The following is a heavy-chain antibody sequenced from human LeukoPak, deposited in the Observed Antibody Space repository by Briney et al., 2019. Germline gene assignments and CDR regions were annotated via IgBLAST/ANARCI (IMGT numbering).Heavy chain of an antibody. Sequence: PGGSLRLSCAASGFTFSDYYMSWVRQAPGQGLEWVANIKQDGSEKYYVDSVKGRFTISRDNAKNSLYLQMNSLRAEDTAVYYCASVESSGYFPWFDPWGQGTLVTVSS. CDR1: GFTFSDYY. J-gene: IGHJ5*02. CDR2: IKQDGSEK. CDR3: ASVESSGYFPWFDP. D-gene: IGHD3-22*01. V-gene: IGHV3-7*01.